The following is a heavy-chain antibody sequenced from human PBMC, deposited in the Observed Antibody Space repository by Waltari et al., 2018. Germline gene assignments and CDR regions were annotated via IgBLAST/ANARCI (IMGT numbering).Heavy chain of an antibody. CDR1: GFTFSSYT. CDR3: ARAYH. V-gene: IGHV3-7*02. Sequence: EVQLVESGGGLVQPGGSLRLSCVASGFTFSSYTMTWVRQAPGKGLEWVASIKQDGSEEYYVDSVKGRFTISRDNAKNSLYLQMNNLRVEDTAIYYCARAYHWGQGTLVTVSS. J-gene: IGHJ5*02. CDR2: IKQDGSEE.